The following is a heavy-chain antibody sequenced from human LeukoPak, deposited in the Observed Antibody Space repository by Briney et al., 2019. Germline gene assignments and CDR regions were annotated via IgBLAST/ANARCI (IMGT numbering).Heavy chain of an antibody. CDR2: MNPNSGNT. CDR1: GYTFTSND. CDR3: ARLVPAPHYYSYYYMDV. V-gene: IGHV1-8*01. D-gene: IGHD2-2*01. Sequence: ASVKVSCKASGYTFTSNDINWVRQATGQGLEWMGWMNPNSGNTGYAQKFQGRVIITRNTSISTAYMELSSLRSEDSAVYYCARLVPAPHYYSYYYMDVWGKGTTVTVSS. J-gene: IGHJ6*03.